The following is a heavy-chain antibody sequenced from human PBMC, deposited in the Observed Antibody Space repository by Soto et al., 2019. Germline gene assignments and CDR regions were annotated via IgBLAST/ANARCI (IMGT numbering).Heavy chain of an antibody. Sequence: ASVKVSCKAAGYTFTSYDMNWVRQATGQGLEWMGWMNPNSGNTGYAQKFQGRVTMTRNTSISTAYMELSSLRSEDTAVYYCASGVVSADYYYYGMDVWGQGTTVTVSS. CDR3: ASGVVSADYYYYGMDV. V-gene: IGHV1-8*01. D-gene: IGHD2-2*01. J-gene: IGHJ6*02. CDR1: GYTFTSYD. CDR2: MNPNSGNT.